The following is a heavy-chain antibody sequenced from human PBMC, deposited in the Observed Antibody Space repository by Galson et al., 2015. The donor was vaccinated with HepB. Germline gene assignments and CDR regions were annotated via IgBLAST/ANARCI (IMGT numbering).Heavy chain of an antibody. V-gene: IGHV3-66*02. CDR3: ARMGGSYVTAYYFDY. CDR1: GFTVSSNY. Sequence: SLRLSCAASGFTVSSNYMSWVRQAPGKGLEWVSVIYSGGSTYYADSVKGRFTISRDNSKNTLYLQMNSLRAEDTAVYYCARMGGSYVTAYYFDYWGQGTLVTVSS. D-gene: IGHD1-26*01. J-gene: IGHJ4*02. CDR2: IYSGGST.